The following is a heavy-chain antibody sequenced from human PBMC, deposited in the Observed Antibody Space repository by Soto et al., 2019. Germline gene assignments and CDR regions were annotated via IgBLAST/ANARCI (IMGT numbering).Heavy chain of an antibody. CDR3: AKRRSRLRFFDWCIDD. D-gene: IGHD3-9*01. V-gene: IGHV3-30*18. CDR2: ISYDGSND. CDR1: GFTFSSYA. Sequence: QVHLVESGGGVAQPGTSLRLSCLASGFTFSSYAMHWVRQAPGKGLEWVAVISYDGSNDYYADSVKGRFTISRDNSENTLSLQMSGLRPEDTAVYYCAKRRSRLRFFDWCIDDWGQGTLVTVSS. J-gene: IGHJ4*02.